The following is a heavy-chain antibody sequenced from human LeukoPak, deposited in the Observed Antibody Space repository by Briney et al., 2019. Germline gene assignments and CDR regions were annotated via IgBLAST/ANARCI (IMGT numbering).Heavy chain of an antibody. Sequence: AGGSLRLSCAASGFTFSSYWMSWVRQAPGKGLEWVANIKQDGSEKYYVDSVKGRFTISRDNAKNSLYLQMNSLRAEDTAVYYCAPADPHSPFDPWGQGTLVTVSS. J-gene: IGHJ5*02. CDR2: IKQDGSEK. D-gene: IGHD2-15*01. V-gene: IGHV3-7*01. CDR1: GFTFSSYW. CDR3: APADPHSPFDP.